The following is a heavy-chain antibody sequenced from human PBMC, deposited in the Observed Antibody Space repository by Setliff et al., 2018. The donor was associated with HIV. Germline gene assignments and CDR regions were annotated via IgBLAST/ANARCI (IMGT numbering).Heavy chain of an antibody. CDR3: ARDWGFTIFGVVSHSFDY. V-gene: IGHV1-18*04. D-gene: IGHD3-3*01. Sequence: GASVKVSCKASEYTFTDYFMHWVRQAPGQGLEWMGWISAYNGNTNYAQKLQGRVTMTTDTSTSTAYMELRSLRSDDTAVYYCARDWGFTIFGVVSHSFDYWGQGTLVTVSS. CDR1: EYTFTDYF. J-gene: IGHJ4*02. CDR2: ISAYNGNT.